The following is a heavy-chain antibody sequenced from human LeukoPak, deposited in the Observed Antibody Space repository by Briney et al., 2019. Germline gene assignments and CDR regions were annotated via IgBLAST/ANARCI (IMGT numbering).Heavy chain of an antibody. CDR1: GGSISSYY. Sequence: PSETLSLTCTVSGGSISSYYWSWNRQPPGKGLEWIGYIYYSGSTNYNPSLKSRVTISVDTSKNQFSLKLSSVTAADTAVYYCARLVAAAGSVTIDYWGQGTLVTVSS. J-gene: IGHJ4*02. CDR3: ARLVAAAGSVTIDY. D-gene: IGHD6-13*01. CDR2: IYYSGST. V-gene: IGHV4-59*08.